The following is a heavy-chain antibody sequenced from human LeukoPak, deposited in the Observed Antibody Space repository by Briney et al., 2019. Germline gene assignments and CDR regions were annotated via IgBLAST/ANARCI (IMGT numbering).Heavy chain of an antibody. CDR1: GGTFSSYA. Sequence: SVKVSCKASGGTFSSYAISWVRQAPGQGLEWMGRIIPILGIANYAQRFQGRVTITADKSTSTAYMELSSLRSEDTAVYYCARGALGDSSGWYDYWGQGTLVTVSS. J-gene: IGHJ4*02. CDR2: IIPILGIA. V-gene: IGHV1-69*04. D-gene: IGHD6-19*01. CDR3: ARGALGDSSGWYDY.